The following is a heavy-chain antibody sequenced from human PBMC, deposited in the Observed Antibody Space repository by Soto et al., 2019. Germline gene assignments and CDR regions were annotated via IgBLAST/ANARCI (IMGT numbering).Heavy chain of an antibody. CDR2: ISAYNGNT. CDR3: ARVVATVAGPYGMDV. CDR1: GYTFTSYV. Sequence: QVQLVQSGAEVKKPGASVKVSCRASGYTFTSYVISWVRQAPAQGLEWMGWISAYNGNTNFVQKIQGRVTMTTDTSTSTAYMELRSLRSDDTAVYYCARVVATVAGPYGMDVWGQGTTVTVSS. D-gene: IGHD6-19*01. V-gene: IGHV1-18*01. J-gene: IGHJ6*02.